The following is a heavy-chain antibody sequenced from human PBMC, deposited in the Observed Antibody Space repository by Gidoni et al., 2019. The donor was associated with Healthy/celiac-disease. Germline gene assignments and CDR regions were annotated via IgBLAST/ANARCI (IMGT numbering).Heavy chain of an antibody. CDR1: GGTFSSDA. V-gene: IGHV1-69*01. CDR2: IIPIFGTA. CDR3: ARDKGLGMRGWFDP. D-gene: IGHD7-27*01. Sequence: QVQLVHSGAEVKKPASSVKVSCKASGGTFSSDAISWVRQAPGQGLEWMGEIIPIFGTANYAQKYQGRVTITADESTSTAYMELSSLRSEDTAVYYCARDKGLGMRGWFDPWGQGTLVTVSS. J-gene: IGHJ5*02.